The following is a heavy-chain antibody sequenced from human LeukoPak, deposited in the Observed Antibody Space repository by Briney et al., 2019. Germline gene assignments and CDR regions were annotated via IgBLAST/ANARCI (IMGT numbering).Heavy chain of an antibody. CDR3: TRLDY. CDR1: GCTFTNHW. V-gene: IGHV5-51*01. Sequence: GESLQISCKGSGCTFTNHWIGWVRQMPGKGLEWMGNIYPGDSNTRYSPSFQGQVTISADKSINTAYLQWGSLKASDTAMYYCTRLDYWGQGTLVTVSS. J-gene: IGHJ4*02. CDR2: IYPGDSNT.